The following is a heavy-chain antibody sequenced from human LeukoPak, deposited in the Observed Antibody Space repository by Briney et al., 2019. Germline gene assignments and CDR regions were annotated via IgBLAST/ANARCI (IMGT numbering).Heavy chain of an antibody. CDR3: ARRARDGYNSRIFDY. J-gene: IGHJ4*02. CDR1: GYSFTSYW. D-gene: IGHD5-24*01. CDR2: IYPGDSDT. V-gene: IGHV5-51*01. Sequence: GESLKISCKGSGYSFTSYWIGWVRQMPGKGLEWMGIIYPGDSDTRYSPSFQGQVTISADKSISTAHLQWSSLKASDTAMYYCARRARDGYNSRIFDYWGQGTLVTVSS.